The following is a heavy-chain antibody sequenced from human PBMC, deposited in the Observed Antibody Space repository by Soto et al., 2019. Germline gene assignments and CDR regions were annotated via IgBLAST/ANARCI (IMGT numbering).Heavy chain of an antibody. J-gene: IGHJ3*02. V-gene: IGHV1-2*02. Sequence: SLKIACKVSGYTMTGYYVHRMRQASGQGLECMGWMNPNSAGTNYAPKFQGRVTMTRDTSISTAYMELSRLRSVDTAIYYCTPGSDYFDIWGPGTMGTISS. CDR1: GYTMTGYY. CDR2: MNPNSAGT. D-gene: IGHD3-10*01. CDR3: TPGSDYFDI.